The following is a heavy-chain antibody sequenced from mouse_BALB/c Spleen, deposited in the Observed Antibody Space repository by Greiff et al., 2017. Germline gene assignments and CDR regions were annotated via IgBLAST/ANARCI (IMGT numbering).Heavy chain of an antibody. Sequence: EVMLVESGGGLVKPGGSLKLSCAASGFTFSSYAMSWVRQTPEKRLEWVATISSGGSYTYYPDSVKGRFPISRDNAKNTLYLQMSSLRSEDTAMYYCARQVHNYGSSFYFDYWGQGTTLTVSS. V-gene: IGHV5-9-3*01. CDR3: ARQVHNYGSSFYFDY. J-gene: IGHJ2*01. CDR2: ISSGGSYT. CDR1: GFTFSSYA. D-gene: IGHD1-1*01.